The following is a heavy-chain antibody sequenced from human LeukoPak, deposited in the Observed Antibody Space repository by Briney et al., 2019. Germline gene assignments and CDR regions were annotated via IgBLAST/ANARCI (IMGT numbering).Heavy chain of an antibody. J-gene: IGHJ5*02. CDR1: GGSISSYY. CDR2: IYYSGST. CDR3: ARLVRGEAGWFDP. D-gene: IGHD2/OR15-2a*01. V-gene: IGHV4-59*08. Sequence: SETLSLTCTVSGGSISSYYWSWIRQPPGKGLEWIGYIYYSGSTNYNPSLESRVTISVDTSKNQFSLKLSSVTAADTAVYYCARLVRGEAGWFDPWGQGTLVTVSS.